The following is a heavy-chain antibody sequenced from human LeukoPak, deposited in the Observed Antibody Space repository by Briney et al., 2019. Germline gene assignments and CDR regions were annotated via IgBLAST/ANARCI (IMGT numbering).Heavy chain of an antibody. J-gene: IGHJ3*02. V-gene: IGHV4-61*01. CDR1: GGSVSSGSYY. CDR2: IYYSGST. CDR3: ARELWYYDFWSGYSNDAFDI. D-gene: IGHD3-3*01. Sequence: ASETLSLTCTVSGGSVSSGSYYWSWIRQPPGKGLEWIGYIYYSGSTNYNPSLKSRVTISVDTSKNQFSLKLSSVTAADTAVYYCARELWYYDFWSGYSNDAFDIWGQGTMVTVSS.